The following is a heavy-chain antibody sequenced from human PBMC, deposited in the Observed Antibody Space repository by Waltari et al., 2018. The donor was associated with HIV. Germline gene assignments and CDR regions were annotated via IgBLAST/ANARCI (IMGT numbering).Heavy chain of an antibody. CDR3: ARGGYYYDSSFGMDV. D-gene: IGHD3-22*01. CDR1: GFTFSCFW. J-gene: IGHJ6*02. V-gene: IGHV3-74*01. Sequence: EVQLAESGGGLVPRCGSLRRSCTASGFTFSCFWLCWVRRAPGKGLVWVSRLNNDGSNTKYADSVNGRFTISRDSARNTLYLQMNRLRVEDTVVYYCARGGYYYDSSFGMDVWGQGTTVTVSS. CDR2: LNNDGSNT.